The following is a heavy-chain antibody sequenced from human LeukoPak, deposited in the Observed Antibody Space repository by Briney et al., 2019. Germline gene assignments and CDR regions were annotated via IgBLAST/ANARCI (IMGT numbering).Heavy chain of an antibody. V-gene: IGHV1-2*02. CDR2: ISPNSGGT. J-gene: IGHJ2*01. CDR3: AIQPWGSGNNWYFDL. CDR1: GYTFTAYY. Sequence: ASVKVSCKASGYTFTAYYIHWVRQAPGQGLEWMGWISPNSGGTDCAQEFQGRVTMTRDTSISTAYVELSSLTSDDTAVYYCAIQPWGSGNNWYFDLWGRGTLVTVSS. D-gene: IGHD7-27*01.